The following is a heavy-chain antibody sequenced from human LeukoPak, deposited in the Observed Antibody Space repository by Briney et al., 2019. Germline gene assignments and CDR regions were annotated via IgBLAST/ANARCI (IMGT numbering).Heavy chain of an antibody. J-gene: IGHJ2*01. CDR2: IGASGGNT. CDR3: AKGGYGDYPYWYFDL. Sequence: GGSLRLSCAASEFTFSSHGMSWVRQAPGKGLEWVSSIGASGGNTYYADSVKGRFIISRDNSRNTLYLQMNSLRAEDTAVYYCAKGGYGDYPYWYFDLLGRGTLVAVSP. D-gene: IGHD4-17*01. CDR1: EFTFSSHG. V-gene: IGHV3-23*01.